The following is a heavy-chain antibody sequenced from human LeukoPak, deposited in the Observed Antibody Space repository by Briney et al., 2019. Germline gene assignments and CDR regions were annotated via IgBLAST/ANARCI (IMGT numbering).Heavy chain of an antibody. CDR2: IYWDDDK. Sequence: SGPTLVNPTQTLTLTCTFSGFSLSTSGVGVGWIRQPPGKALEWLALIYWDDDKRCSPSLKSRLTITKDTSKNQVVLTMTNMDPVDTATYYCAHRGPGGLYVLFDYWGQGTLVTVSS. D-gene: IGHD2-2*02. J-gene: IGHJ4*02. CDR3: AHRGPGGLYVLFDY. CDR1: GFSLSTSGVG. V-gene: IGHV2-5*02.